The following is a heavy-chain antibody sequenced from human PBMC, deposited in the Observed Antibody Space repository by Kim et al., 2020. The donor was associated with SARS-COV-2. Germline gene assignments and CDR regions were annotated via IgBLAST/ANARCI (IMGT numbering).Heavy chain of an antibody. Sequence: SRVTISVDTSENQFSLKLSSVTAADTAVYYCARHCDPTQASDSSSLFLDYWGQGTLVTVSS. J-gene: IGHJ4*02. CDR3: ARHCDPTQASDSSSLFLDY. D-gene: IGHD6-13*01. V-gene: IGHV4-34*01.